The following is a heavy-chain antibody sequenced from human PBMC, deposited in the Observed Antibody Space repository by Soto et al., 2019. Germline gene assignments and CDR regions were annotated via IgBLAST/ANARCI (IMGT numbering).Heavy chain of an antibody. D-gene: IGHD1-1*01. J-gene: IGHJ3*01. CDR3: AKGILLEPPGTRAFDV. CDR2: VGRTTST. CDR1: GFSLSTYV. Sequence: DVQLVESGGGLVQPGGSLRLSCVVSGFSLSTYVMSWVRQAPGKGLEWVSTVGRTTSTFYADSVRGRFTISRDNYNNALFLQMNSLRADDTALYYCAKGILLEPPGTRAFDVWGQGTMVIVSS. V-gene: IGHV3-23*04.